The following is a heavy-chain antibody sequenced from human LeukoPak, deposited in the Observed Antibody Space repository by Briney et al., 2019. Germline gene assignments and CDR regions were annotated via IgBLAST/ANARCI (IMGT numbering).Heavy chain of an antibody. CDR2: IYYIGTT. V-gene: IGHV4-59*02. J-gene: IGHJ4*02. CDR1: GGSVSSHY. D-gene: IGHD5-18*01. CDR3: ARDQRYSYGDYYFDY. Sequence: SETLSLTCEVSGGSVSSHYWSWIRQPPGRGLEWIGYIYYIGTTSYNPSLKSRVTISVDTSKNQFSLKLSAVTAADTAVYYCARDQRYSYGDYYFDYWGQGTLVTVSS.